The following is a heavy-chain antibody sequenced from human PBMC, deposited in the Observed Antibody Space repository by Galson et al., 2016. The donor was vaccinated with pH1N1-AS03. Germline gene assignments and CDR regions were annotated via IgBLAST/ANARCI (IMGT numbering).Heavy chain of an antibody. CDR1: GFTLSSYS. CDR3: AREASSGYYYVHADL. V-gene: IGHV3-48*01. D-gene: IGHD3-22*01. CDR2: IRTTGTLV. Sequence: SLRLSCAASGFTLSSYSFNWVRQAPGKGLEWISYIRTTGTLVYYADSVKGRFTISRDNAKSSLYLQMSSLRAEDTAVYYCAREASSGYYYVHADLWGQGTLVTVSS. J-gene: IGHJ5*02.